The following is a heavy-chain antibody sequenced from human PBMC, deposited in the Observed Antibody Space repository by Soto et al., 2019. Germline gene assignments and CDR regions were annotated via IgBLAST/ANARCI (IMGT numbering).Heavy chain of an antibody. J-gene: IGHJ4*02. CDR2: INHSGST. Sequence: QVQLQQWGAGLLKPSETLSLTCAVYGGSFSGYYWSWIRQPPGKGLEWIGEINHSGSTNYNPSLKSRVTISVDTSKNQFSLKLSSVTAADTAVYYCARGGPGVSVGQRWLQLRGYYFAYWGQGTLVTVSS. D-gene: IGHD5-12*01. V-gene: IGHV4-34*01. CDR1: GGSFSGYY. CDR3: ARGGPGVSVGQRWLQLRGYYFAY.